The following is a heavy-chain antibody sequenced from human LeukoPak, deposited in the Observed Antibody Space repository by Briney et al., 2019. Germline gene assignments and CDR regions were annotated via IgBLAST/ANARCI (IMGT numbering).Heavy chain of an antibody. CDR2: ISGSGGST. J-gene: IGHJ6*02. D-gene: IGHD3-3*01. CDR1: GFTFSSYA. V-gene: IGHV3-23*01. Sequence: GGSLRLSCAASGFTFSSYAMSWVRQAPGKGLEWVSAISGSGGSTYYADSVKGRFTISRDNAKNSLYLQMNSLRAEDTAVYYCARVGYDFWSGSYGMDVWGQGTTVTVSS. CDR3: ARVGYDFWSGSYGMDV.